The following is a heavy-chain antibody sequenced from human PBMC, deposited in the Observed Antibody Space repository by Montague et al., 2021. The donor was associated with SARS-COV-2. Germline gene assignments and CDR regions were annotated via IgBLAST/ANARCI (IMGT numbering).Heavy chain of an antibody. Sequence: SETRSLTCTVSGGSITNYYWTWIRQPPGRGPEWIGYIYYSATTNYNPSLKSRVTMSTDTSKNQFSLSLSSVTAADSAVYYCARLRRGTYYVSFDPWGQGTLVSVSS. D-gene: IGHD1-26*01. CDR1: GGSITNYY. V-gene: IGHV4-59*12. CDR2: IYYSATT. CDR3: ARLRRGTYYVSFDP. J-gene: IGHJ5*02.